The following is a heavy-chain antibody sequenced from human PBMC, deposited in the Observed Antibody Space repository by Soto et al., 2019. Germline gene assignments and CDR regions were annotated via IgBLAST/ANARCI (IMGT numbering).Heavy chain of an antibody. V-gene: IGHV3-30*18. CDR2: ISYDGSNK. CDR1: GFTFSSYG. Sequence: GGSLRLSCAASGFTFSSYGMHWVRQAPGKGLEWVAVISYDGSNKYYADSVKGRFTISRDNSKNTLYLQMNSLRAEDTAVYYCAKEYSGYDDAFDIWGQGTRVTVSS. CDR3: AKEYSGYDDAFDI. D-gene: IGHD5-12*01. J-gene: IGHJ3*02.